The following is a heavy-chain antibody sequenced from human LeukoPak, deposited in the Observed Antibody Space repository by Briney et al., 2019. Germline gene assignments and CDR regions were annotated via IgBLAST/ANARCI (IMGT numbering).Heavy chain of an antibody. CDR3: ARVPITSPFYFDY. Sequence: ASVKVSCKASGYTFTSYDINWVRQATGQGLEWMGWMNPNSGNTGYAQKFQGRVTMTRNTSISTAYMELSSLRSEDTAVYYCARVPITSPFYFDYWGQGTLVTVSS. CDR2: MNPNSGNT. D-gene: IGHD2-2*01. J-gene: IGHJ4*02. CDR1: GYTFTSYD. V-gene: IGHV1-8*01.